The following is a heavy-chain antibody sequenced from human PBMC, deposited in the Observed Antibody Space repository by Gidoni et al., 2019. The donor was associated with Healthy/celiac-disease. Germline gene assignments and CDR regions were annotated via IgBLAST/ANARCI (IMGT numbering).Heavy chain of an antibody. V-gene: IGHV4-31*03. CDR2: IYYSGST. D-gene: IGHD4-17*01. CDR1: GGSISRGGYY. Sequence: QVQLQESGPGLVKPSQTLSLTCTVSGGSISRGGYYWSWIRQHPGKGLEWIGYIYYSGSTYYNPSLKSRVTISVDTSKNQFSLKLSSVTAADTAVYYCARDPGYGGNSSGVPDWGQGTLVTVSS. CDR3: ARDPGYGGNSSGVPD. J-gene: IGHJ4*02.